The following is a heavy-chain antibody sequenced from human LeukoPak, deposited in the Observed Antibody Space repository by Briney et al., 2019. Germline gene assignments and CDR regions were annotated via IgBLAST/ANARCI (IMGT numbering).Heavy chain of an antibody. Sequence: GGSLRLSCAASGFTFSDYYMSWIRQAPGKGLGWVSYISSSGSTIYYADSVKGRFTISRDNAKNSLYLQMNSLRAEDTAVYYCARDTSTVTTYYYYMDVWGKGTTVTVSS. CDR3: ARDTSTVTTYYYYMDV. CDR2: ISSSGSTI. V-gene: IGHV3-11*04. CDR1: GFTFSDYY. J-gene: IGHJ6*03. D-gene: IGHD4-17*01.